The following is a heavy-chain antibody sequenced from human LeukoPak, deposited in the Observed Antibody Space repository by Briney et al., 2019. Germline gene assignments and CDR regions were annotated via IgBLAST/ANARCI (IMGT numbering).Heavy chain of an antibody. CDR1: GFTVSSNS. Sequence: PGGSLRLSCTVSGFTVSSNSMSWVRQAPGKGLEWVSFIYSDNTHYSDSVKGRFTISRDNAKNSLYLQMNTLRAEDTALYYCAKGIFFYGSGSYHDNPFDYWGQGTLVTVSS. V-gene: IGHV3-53*05. J-gene: IGHJ4*02. CDR3: AKGIFFYGSGSYHDNPFDY. D-gene: IGHD3-10*01. CDR2: IYSDNT.